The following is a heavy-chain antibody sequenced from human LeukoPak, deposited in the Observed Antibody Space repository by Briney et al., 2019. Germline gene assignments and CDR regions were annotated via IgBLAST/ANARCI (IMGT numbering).Heavy chain of an antibody. V-gene: IGHV3-23*01. J-gene: IGHJ3*02. CDR1: GFTFSSYS. CDR3: AKDSITTGDLDAFDI. CDR2: ISGSGGST. D-gene: IGHD7-27*01. Sequence: PGGSLRLSCAASGFTFSSYSMNWVRQAPGKGLEWVSAISGSGGSTYYADSVKGRFTISRDNSKNTLYLQMNSLRAEDTAVYYCAKDSITTGDLDAFDIWGQGTMVTVSS.